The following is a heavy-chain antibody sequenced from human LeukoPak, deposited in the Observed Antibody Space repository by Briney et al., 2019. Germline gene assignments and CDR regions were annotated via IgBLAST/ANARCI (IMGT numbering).Heavy chain of an antibody. D-gene: IGHD2-21*02. CDR2: ISYDGSNK. J-gene: IGHJ4*02. CDR3: ARAGTAIRATGAPFDY. CDR1: GFTFSSYP. V-gene: IGHV3-30-3*01. Sequence: PGGSLRLSCAASGFTFSSYPMPWVRQGPGKGLEWVAFISYDGSNKYYADSVKDRFSISRDNSKNTLHLQMNSLQTEDTAMYYCARAGTAIRATGAPFDYWGQGTLASVSS.